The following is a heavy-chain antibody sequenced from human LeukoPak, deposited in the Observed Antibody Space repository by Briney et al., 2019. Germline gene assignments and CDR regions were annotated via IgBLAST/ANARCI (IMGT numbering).Heavy chain of an antibody. CDR3: AKSSSSWYYFDY. Sequence: GGSLRLSCAASGFTFSSNWMTWVRQAPGKGLEWVANTNQDGSEKYYVDSVKGRFTISRDNAKSSLYLQMDSLRAEDTALYYCAKSSSSWYYFDYWGQGTLVTVSS. CDR2: TNQDGSEK. V-gene: IGHV3-7*03. D-gene: IGHD6-13*01. J-gene: IGHJ4*02. CDR1: GFTFSSNW.